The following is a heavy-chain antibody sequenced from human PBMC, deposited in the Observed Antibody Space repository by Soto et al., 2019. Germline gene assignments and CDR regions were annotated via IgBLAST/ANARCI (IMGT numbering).Heavy chain of an antibody. J-gene: IGHJ4*02. D-gene: IGHD2-15*01. Sequence: QLQLQESGPRLVKPSETLSLTCAVSGGSISSSSFYWGWFRQSPGKGLEWIGSIHHGGSTYYNPSLKSRITISVDTSKNQFSLNLRSVTAADTAVYFCAKDASCYSCGAWGQGVPVTVSS. CDR2: IHHGGST. CDR1: GGSISSSSFY. CDR3: AKDASCYSCGA. V-gene: IGHV4-39*01.